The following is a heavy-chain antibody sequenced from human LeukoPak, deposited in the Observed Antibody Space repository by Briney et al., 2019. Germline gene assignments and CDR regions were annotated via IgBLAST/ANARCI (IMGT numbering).Heavy chain of an antibody. CDR3: ARVRGYCSSTICYRYYFDY. CDR1: GYSISSGYY. D-gene: IGHD2-2*01. J-gene: IGHJ4*02. V-gene: IGHV4-38-2*02. Sequence: SETRALICTVSGYSISSGYYWGWIRQPPGKGLEWIGTIYHSGSTYYNPSLKSRVTISVDTSKNQFSLKLTSVTAADTAVYYCARVRGYCSSTICYRYYFDYWGQGTLVTVSS. CDR2: IYHSGST.